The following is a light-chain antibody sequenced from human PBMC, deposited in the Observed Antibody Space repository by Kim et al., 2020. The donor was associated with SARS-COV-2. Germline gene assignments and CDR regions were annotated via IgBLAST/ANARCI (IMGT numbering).Light chain of an antibody. V-gene: IGLV4-60*03. CDR3: ETWDSNIQV. CDR2: VEGSGSY. Sequence: SVKRTFARSKWHINYFIAWHQQQPGKAPRFLMKVEGSGSYNKVGGVPDRFSGSRSGADRYLIISNLHSEDEADYYCETWDSNIQVFGGGTQLTVL. J-gene: IGLJ3*02. CDR1: KWHINYF.